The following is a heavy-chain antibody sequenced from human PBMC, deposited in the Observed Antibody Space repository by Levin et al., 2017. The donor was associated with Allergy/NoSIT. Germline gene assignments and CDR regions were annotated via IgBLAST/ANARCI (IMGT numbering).Heavy chain of an antibody. D-gene: IGHD1-26*01. CDR3: ARGAGVGASGEHYFDY. J-gene: IGHJ4*02. V-gene: IGHV3-13*01. CDR1: GFTFSSYD. CDR2: IGTAGDT. Sequence: GESLKISCAASGFTFSSYDMHWVRQATGKGLEWVSAIGTAGDTYYPGSVKGRFTISRENAKNSLYLQMNSLRAGDTAVDYCARGAGVGASGEHYFDYWGQGTLVTVAA.